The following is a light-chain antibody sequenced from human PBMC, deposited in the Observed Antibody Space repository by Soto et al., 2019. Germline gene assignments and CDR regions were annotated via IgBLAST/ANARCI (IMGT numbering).Light chain of an antibody. CDR3: QSYDSSLSGSRV. J-gene: IGLJ7*01. Sequence: QSVLTQPPSVSAAPGQKVTISCSGSSSNIGNNYVSWYQQLPGTAPKLLIYDNNKRPSGIPDRFSGSKSGTSASLAITGLQAEDEADYYCQSYDSSLSGSRVFGGGTQLTVL. V-gene: IGLV1-51*01. CDR1: SSNIGNNY. CDR2: DNN.